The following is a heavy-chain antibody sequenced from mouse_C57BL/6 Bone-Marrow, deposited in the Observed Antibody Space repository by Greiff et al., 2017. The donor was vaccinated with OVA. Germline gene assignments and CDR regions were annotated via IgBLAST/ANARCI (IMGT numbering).Heavy chain of an antibody. CDR1: GFTFSNYW. D-gene: IGHD3-3*01. J-gene: IGHJ1*03. CDR2: IRLKSDNYAT. CDR3: TGGTPYWYFDV. Sequence: EVKLMESGGGLVQPGGSMKLSCVASGFTFSNYWMNWVRQSPEKGLERVAQIRLKSDNYATHYAESVKGRFTISRDDSKSSVYLQMNNLRAEDTGIYYCTGGTPYWYFDVWGTGTTVTVSS. V-gene: IGHV6-3*01.